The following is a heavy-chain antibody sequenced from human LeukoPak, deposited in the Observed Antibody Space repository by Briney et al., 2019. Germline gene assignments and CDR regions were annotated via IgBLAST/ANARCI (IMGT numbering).Heavy chain of an antibody. CDR2: ISSSSSYI. Sequence: PGGSLRLSCAASGFTFRSYSMNWVRQAPGKGLEWVSSISSSSSYIYYADSVKGRFTISRDNAKNSLYLQMNSLRAEDTAVYYCARCRTHDAFDIWGQGTMVTVSS. CDR3: ARCRTHDAFDI. CDR1: GFTFRSYS. V-gene: IGHV3-21*01. J-gene: IGHJ3*02.